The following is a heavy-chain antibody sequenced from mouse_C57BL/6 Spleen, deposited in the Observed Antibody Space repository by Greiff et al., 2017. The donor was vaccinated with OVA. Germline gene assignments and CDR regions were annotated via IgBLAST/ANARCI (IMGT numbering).Heavy chain of an antibody. CDR3: ARKGYYSNYYYFDY. Sequence: QVQLQQPGAELVRPGSSVKLSCKASGYTFTSYWMHWVKQRPIQGLEWIGNIDPSDSETHYNQKFKDKATLTVDKSSSTAYMQLSSLTSEDSAVYYCARKGYYSNYYYFDYWGQGTTLTVSS. CDR1: GYTFTSYW. V-gene: IGHV1-52*01. D-gene: IGHD2-5*01. J-gene: IGHJ2*01. CDR2: IDPSDSET.